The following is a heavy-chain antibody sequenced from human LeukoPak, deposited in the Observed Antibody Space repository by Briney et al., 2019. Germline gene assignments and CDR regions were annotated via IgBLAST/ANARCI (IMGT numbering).Heavy chain of an antibody. Sequence: PSETLSLTCTVSGGSISSSSYYWGWIRQPPGKGLEWIGSIYYSGSTYYNPSLKSRVTISVDTSKNQFSLKLSSVTAADTAVYYCARGGYYYDSSGYHPPTFDYWGQGTLVTVSS. V-gene: IGHV4-39*01. CDR1: GGSISSSSYY. D-gene: IGHD3-22*01. CDR2: IYYSGST. J-gene: IGHJ4*02. CDR3: ARGGYYYDSSGYHPPTFDY.